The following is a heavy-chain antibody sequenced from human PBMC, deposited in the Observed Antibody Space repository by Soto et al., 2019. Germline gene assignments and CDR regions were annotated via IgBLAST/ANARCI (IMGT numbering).Heavy chain of an antibody. V-gene: IGHV4-34*01. Sequence: PSETLSLTCAVYGGSFSGYYWSWIRQPPGKGLEWIGEINHSGSTNYNPSLKSRVTISVDTSKNQFSLKLSSVTAADTAVYYCARRTGKLVDDAFDIWGQGTMVTV. CDR1: GGSFSGYY. CDR2: INHSGST. J-gene: IGHJ3*02. D-gene: IGHD6-13*01. CDR3: ARRTGKLVDDAFDI.